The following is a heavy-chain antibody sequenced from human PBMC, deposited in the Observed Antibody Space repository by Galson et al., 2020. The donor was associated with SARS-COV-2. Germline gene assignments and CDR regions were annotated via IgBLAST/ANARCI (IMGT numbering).Heavy chain of an antibody. J-gene: IGHJ4*02. Sequence: GESLKISCAASGFAFNKYWMHWVRQAPGKGLEWVARIRSDDSIITYADSVKGRFTISRDNAKNTLYLQMNNLRSEDTALYYCAGALAIWGQGTLVTVSS. CDR3: AGALAI. V-gene: IGHV3-74*03. CDR1: GFAFNKYW. CDR2: IRSDDSII.